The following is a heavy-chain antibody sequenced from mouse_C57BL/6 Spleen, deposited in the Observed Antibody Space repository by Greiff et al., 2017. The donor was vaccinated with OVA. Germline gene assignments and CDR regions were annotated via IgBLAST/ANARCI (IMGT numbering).Heavy chain of an antibody. CDR1: GFTFSDFY. Sequence: EVNLVESGGGLVQSGRSLRLSCATSGFTFSDFYMEWVRQAPGKGLEWIAASRNKANDYTTEYSASVKGRFIVSRDTSQSILYLQMNALRAEDTAIYYCARDGGYYAFDYWGQGTTLTVSS. CDR3: ARDGGYYAFDY. D-gene: IGHD1-1*01. J-gene: IGHJ2*01. V-gene: IGHV7-1*01. CDR2: SRNKANDYTT.